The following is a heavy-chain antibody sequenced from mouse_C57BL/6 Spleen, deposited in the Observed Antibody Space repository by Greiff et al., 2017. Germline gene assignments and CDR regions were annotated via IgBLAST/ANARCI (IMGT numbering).Heavy chain of an antibody. CDR2: IYPGDGDP. CDR1: GYAFSSSW. CDR3: ARGHYGDY. J-gene: IGHJ2*01. Sequence: QVQLQQPGPELVKPGASVKISCKASGYAFSSSWMNWVKQRPGQGLEWIGRIYPGDGDPNYNGKFKGKATLTADKSSSTAYMQLSSLSSEDSAVYCCARGHYGDYWGQGTTLTVSS. V-gene: IGHV1-82*01. D-gene: IGHD1-1*02.